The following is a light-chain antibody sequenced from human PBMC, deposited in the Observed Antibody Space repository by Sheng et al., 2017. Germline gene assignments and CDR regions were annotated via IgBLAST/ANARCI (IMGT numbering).Light chain of an antibody. Sequence: SSELTQDPAVSVALGQTVSITCQGDSLRNYYASWYQQTPGQAPVLVIYSKPTGPQGSQTDSSGSSSGNTASLTITGAQAKDEADYYCSSRDSSGNHVLFGGGTKLTVL. CDR1: SLRNYY. J-gene: IGLJ2*01. CDR3: SSRDSSGNHVL. CDR2: SKP. V-gene: IGLV3-19*01.